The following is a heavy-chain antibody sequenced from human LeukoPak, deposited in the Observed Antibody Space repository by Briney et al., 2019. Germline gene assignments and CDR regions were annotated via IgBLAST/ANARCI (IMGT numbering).Heavy chain of an antibody. CDR1: GGSISSNSHY. CDR3: ARHLYSGSYYS. J-gene: IGHJ4*02. D-gene: IGHD1-26*01. Sequence: SETLSLTCTVSGGSISSNSHYWGWIRQTPGEGLEWIASIFYSGTSYYNPSLKSRVTISVDTSKNQFSLKLSSVTAADTAVYYCARHLYSGSYYSWGQGTLVTVSS. V-gene: IGHV4-39*01. CDR2: IFYSGTS.